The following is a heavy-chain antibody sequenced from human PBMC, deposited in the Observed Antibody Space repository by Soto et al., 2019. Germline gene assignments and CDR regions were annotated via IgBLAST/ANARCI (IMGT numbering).Heavy chain of an antibody. V-gene: IGHV3-23*01. CDR3: VKERIELWLIDY. CDR1: GFSFSAYA. Sequence: DVQLLESGGGLAQPGESLRLSCVASGFSFSAYAMSWVRQSPGKGFEWVSTISGSGRITNYADSVKGRFTTSKDTSTNTLYLHMNSLIDDDTAVYYCVKERIELWLIDYWGQGTRVTVSS. J-gene: IGHJ4*02. CDR2: ISGSGRIT. D-gene: IGHD2-21*01.